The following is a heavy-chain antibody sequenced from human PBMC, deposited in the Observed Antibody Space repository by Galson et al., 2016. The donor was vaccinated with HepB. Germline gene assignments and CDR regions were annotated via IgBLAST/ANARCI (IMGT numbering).Heavy chain of an antibody. Sequence: SLRLSCAAAGFTFSDYWMTWVRQAPGKGPEWVATIAQDGAERHYLDSVKRRFTISRDNAKNSLFLQLDSLRADDTAVYYCSRILGTETAMIFPYWGQGTLVTVSS. CDR2: IAQDGAER. CDR1: GFTFSDYW. V-gene: IGHV3-7*01. D-gene: IGHD5-18*01. J-gene: IGHJ4*02. CDR3: SRILGTETAMIFPY.